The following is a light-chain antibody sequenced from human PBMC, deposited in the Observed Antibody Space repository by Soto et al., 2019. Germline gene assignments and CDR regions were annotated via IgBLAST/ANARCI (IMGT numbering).Light chain of an antibody. CDR2: GAS. J-gene: IGKJ1*01. CDR1: QSVSNN. V-gene: IGKV3-15*01. Sequence: EIVMTQSPATLSVSPGERATLSCRASQSVSNNLAWYQQKPGQAPRLLIYGASTRATGIPARFSGGRSGTEFTLAISSLQSEDFALYYCQQYNNWPWTFGQGTRVEIK. CDR3: QQYNNWPWT.